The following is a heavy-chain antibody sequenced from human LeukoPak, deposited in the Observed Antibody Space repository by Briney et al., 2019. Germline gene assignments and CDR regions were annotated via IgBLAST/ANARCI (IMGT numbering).Heavy chain of an antibody. V-gene: IGHV3-30-3*01. CDR1: GFTFSSYA. J-gene: IGHJ4*02. CDR3: ARDTYYYDSSGYYGFDY. CDR2: ISYDGSNK. Sequence: GGSLRLSCAASGFTFSSYAMHWVRQAPGKGLEWVAVISYDGSNKYYADSVKGRFTISRDNSKNTLYLQMNSLRAEDTAVYYCARDTYYYDSSGYYGFDYWGQGTLVTVSS. D-gene: IGHD3-22*01.